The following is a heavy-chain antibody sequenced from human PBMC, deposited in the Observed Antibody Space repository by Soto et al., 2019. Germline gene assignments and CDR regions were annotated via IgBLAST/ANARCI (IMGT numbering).Heavy chain of an antibody. Sequence: PGGSLRLSCAASGFTLSNYWMHWVRQVPGKGLVWVSRVSTDGRSVSYAESVKGRFTISRDNAKNTLYLQMDSLRAEDTALYYCARARGYNYGYFDYWGQGTLVTVSS. D-gene: IGHD5-18*01. V-gene: IGHV3-74*01. CDR3: ARARGYNYGYFDY. CDR2: VSTDGRSV. CDR1: GFTLSNYW. J-gene: IGHJ4*02.